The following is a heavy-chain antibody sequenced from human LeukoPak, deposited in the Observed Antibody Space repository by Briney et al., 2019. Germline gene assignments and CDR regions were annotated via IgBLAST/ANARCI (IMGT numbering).Heavy chain of an antibody. CDR3: AREAPSRGSSSTAFDI. D-gene: IGHD6-6*01. V-gene: IGHV1-2*02. J-gene: IGHJ3*02. Sequence: ASVTVSCKASGYTFTGYYMHWVRQAPGQGLEWMGWINPNSGGTNYAQKFQGRVTMTRDTSISTAYMELSRLRSDDTAVYYCAREAPSRGSSSTAFDIWGQGTMVTVSS. CDR1: GYTFTGYY. CDR2: INPNSGGT.